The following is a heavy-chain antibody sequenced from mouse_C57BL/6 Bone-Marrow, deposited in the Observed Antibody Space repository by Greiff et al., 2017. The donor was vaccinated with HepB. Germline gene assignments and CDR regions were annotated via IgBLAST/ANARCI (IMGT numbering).Heavy chain of an antibody. D-gene: IGHD1-1*01. CDR2: ISYVGSN. J-gene: IGHJ3*01. CDR3: ALRYCARAWFAF. CDR1: GYSITSGYF. V-gene: IGHV3-6*01. Sequence: VQLKESGPGLVKPSQSLSLSCSVSGYSITSGYFWNWIRQFPGNKLEWMGYISYVGSNNYNPSLKKRISITRDTSRNQLFLMLNSVTTEYTATYYCALRYCARAWFAFWGQGTLVTVSA.